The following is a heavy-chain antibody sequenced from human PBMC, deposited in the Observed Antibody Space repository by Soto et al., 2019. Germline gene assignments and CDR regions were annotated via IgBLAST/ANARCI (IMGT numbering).Heavy chain of an antibody. CDR3: ARVGCSSTSCYTGGVRWFDP. V-gene: IGHV4-30-4*01. CDR2: IYYSGST. CDR1: GGSISSGDYY. J-gene: IGHJ5*02. D-gene: IGHD2-2*02. Sequence: SATRSLTCTVSGGSISSGDYYWSWIRQPPGKGLEWIGYIYYSGSTYYNPSLKSRVTISVDTSKNQFSLKLSSVTAADTAVYSCARVGCSSTSCYTGGVRWFDPWGQGTLVTVSS.